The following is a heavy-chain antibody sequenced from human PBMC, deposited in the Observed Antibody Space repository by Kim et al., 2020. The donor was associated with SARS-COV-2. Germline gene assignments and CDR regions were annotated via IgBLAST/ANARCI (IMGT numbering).Heavy chain of an antibody. D-gene: IGHD3-10*01. CDR2: IYTSGST. V-gene: IGHV4-61*02. CDR1: GGSISSGSYY. CDR3: ASSPSRYYYGSGSLNGWFDH. J-gene: IGHJ5*02. Sequence: SETLSLTCTVSGGSISSGSYYWSWIRQPAGKGLEWIGRIYTSGSTNYNPSLKSRVTISVDTSKNQFSLKLSSVTAADTAVYYCASSPSRYYYGSGSLNGWFDHWGQGTLVTVSS.